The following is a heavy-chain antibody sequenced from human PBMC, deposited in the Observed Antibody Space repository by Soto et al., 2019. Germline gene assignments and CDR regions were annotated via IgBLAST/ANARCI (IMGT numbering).Heavy chain of an antibody. CDR2: IYYSGST. Sequence: SETLSLTCSVSDYSLSSGFYCGWIRHPPGRGLEWIGTIYYSGSTYYKPSLKSRVTISLDTSKNHFSLKLTSVTAADTALYFCARNSGTVPTAHTHPYYAMDVWGQGTTVTVSS. D-gene: IGHD2-2*01. J-gene: IGHJ6*02. CDR1: DYSLSSGFY. CDR3: ARNSGTVPTAHTHPYYAMDV. V-gene: IGHV4-38-2*01.